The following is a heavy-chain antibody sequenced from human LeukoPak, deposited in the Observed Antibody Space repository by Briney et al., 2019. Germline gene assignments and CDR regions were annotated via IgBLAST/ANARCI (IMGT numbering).Heavy chain of an antibody. V-gene: IGHV4-59*08. CDR1: GASISSNY. D-gene: IGHD1-26*01. J-gene: IGHJ5*02. CDR2: IYSSGDI. CDR3: ARHVIYSGGYSWWFDP. Sequence: PSETLSLTCTVSGASISSNYWSWIRQPPGKALEWIAFIYSSGDINYNPSLRSRASISLDTSKNLCSLRLTSVTAADTAVYYCARHVIYSGGYSWWFDPWGLGTLSPSLQ.